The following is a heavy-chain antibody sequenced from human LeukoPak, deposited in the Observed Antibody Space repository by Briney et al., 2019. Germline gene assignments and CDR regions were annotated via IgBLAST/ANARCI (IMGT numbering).Heavy chain of an antibody. CDR3: AGSLRGGGWYMY. J-gene: IGHJ4*02. CDR1: GFTFSSYS. Sequence: GGSLRLSCAASGFTFSSYSMNWVRQAPGKGLEWVSSISSSSSSIYYSDSVKGRFTVSRDNAKSSLFLQMNSLRDEDTAVYYCAGSLRGGGWYMYWGQGTLVTVSS. D-gene: IGHD6-19*01. CDR2: ISSSSSSI. V-gene: IGHV3-21*01.